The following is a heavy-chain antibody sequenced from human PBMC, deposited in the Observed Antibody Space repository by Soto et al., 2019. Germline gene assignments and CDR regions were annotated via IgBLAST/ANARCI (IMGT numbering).Heavy chain of an antibody. J-gene: IGHJ5*02. CDR3: ARTTHSGTFWFDP. CDR2: IYYDGNT. V-gene: IGHV4-59*01. Sequence: PSETLSLTCTVSGGSIISYSWSWIRQPPGKGLEWIGYIYYDGNTNYNPSLKSRVTISLDTSKTQFSLKLSSVTAADTAVYFCARTTHSGTFWFDPWGQGTLVTVSS. D-gene: IGHD1-26*01. CDR1: GGSIISYS.